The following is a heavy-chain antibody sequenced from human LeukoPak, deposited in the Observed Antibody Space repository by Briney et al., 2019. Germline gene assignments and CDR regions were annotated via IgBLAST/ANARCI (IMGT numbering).Heavy chain of an antibody. Sequence: SETLSLTCTVSGGSISSSSYYWGGIRQPPGKGLEWIGSIYYSGSTYYNPSLKSRVTISVDTSKNQFSLKLSSVTAADTAVYYCARRVRYFDWLLSPSNFDYWGQGTLVTVSS. CDR3: ARRVRYFDWLLSPSNFDY. J-gene: IGHJ4*02. V-gene: IGHV4-39*01. CDR2: IYYSGST. D-gene: IGHD3-9*01. CDR1: GGSISSSSYY.